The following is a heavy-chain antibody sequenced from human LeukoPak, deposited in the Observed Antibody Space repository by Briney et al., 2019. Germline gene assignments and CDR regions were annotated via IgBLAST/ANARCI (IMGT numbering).Heavy chain of an antibody. J-gene: IGHJ6*02. CDR1: GGTFSSYA. CDR3: ARDCSGGNCYSGYYYYGMDV. V-gene: IGHV7-4-1*02. Sequence: GSVKVSCKASGGTFSSYAISWVRQAPGQGLEWMGWINTNTGNPTYAQGFTGRFVFSLDTSVSTAYLQISSLKAEDTGVYYCARDCSGGNCYSGYYYYGMDVWGQGTTVTVSS. CDR2: INTNTGNP. D-gene: IGHD2-15*01.